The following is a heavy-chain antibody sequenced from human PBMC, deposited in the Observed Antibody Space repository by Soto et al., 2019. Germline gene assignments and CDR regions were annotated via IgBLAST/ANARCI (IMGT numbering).Heavy chain of an antibody. J-gene: IGHJ4*02. Sequence: GASVKVSCKASGYTFTAYFLHWARQAPGQGLEWMGWINPNNGGTNHAQKFQGRVTMTRDTSISTANMELSRLRSDDTAVYYCARGSSSWSVDSDSWGQETLVTISS. CDR2: INPNNGGT. CDR1: GYTFTAYF. V-gene: IGHV1-2*02. D-gene: IGHD6-13*01. CDR3: ARGSSSWSVDSDS.